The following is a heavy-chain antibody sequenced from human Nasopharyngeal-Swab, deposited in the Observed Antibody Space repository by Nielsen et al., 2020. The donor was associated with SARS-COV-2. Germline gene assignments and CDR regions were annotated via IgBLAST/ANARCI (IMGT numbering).Heavy chain of an antibody. CDR2: INHSGST. CDR1: GGSSSGCY. Sequence: SETLSLTCAVYGGSSSGCYWSWIRQPPGKGLEWIGEINHSGSTNYNPSLKSRVTISVDTSKNQFSLKLSSVTAADTAVYYCARDLITAAGRDWFDPWGQGTLVTVSS. J-gene: IGHJ5*02. V-gene: IGHV4-34*01. D-gene: IGHD6-13*01. CDR3: ARDLITAAGRDWFDP.